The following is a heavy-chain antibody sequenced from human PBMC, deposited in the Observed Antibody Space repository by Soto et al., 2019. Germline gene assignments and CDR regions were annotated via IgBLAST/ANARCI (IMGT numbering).Heavy chain of an antibody. Sequence: QVQLVQSGAEVKKPGSSGKVSCKAPGVTFSSYAISWVRQAPGQGLEWMGGIIPIFGTAKYAQKVQGKVTITADESTSTGYMELSSLRSEDTAVYYCARSQGGSSSLDIYYYYYYGMDVWGQGTTVTVSS. CDR1: GVTFSSYA. V-gene: IGHV1-69*01. CDR2: IIPIFGTA. CDR3: ARSQGGSSSLDIYYYYYYGMDV. D-gene: IGHD2-15*01. J-gene: IGHJ6*02.